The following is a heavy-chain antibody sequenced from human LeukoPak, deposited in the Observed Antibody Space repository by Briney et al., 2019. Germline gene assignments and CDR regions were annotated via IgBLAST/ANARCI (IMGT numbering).Heavy chain of an antibody. CDR3: AGSTVTRLAEYFQH. V-gene: IGHV1-69*05. CDR1: GGTFSSYA. D-gene: IGHD4-17*01. CDR2: IIPIFGTA. J-gene: IGHJ1*01. Sequence: GSSVKVSCKASGGTFSSYAISWVRQAPGQGLEWMGRIIPIFGTADYAQKFQGRVTITTDESTSTAYMELSSLRSEDTAVFYCAGSTVTRLAEYFQHWGQGTLVTVSS.